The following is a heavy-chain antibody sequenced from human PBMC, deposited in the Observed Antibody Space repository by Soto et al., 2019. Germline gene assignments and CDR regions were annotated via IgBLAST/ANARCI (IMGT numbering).Heavy chain of an antibody. CDR1: GGSISSPNW. CDR3: ARDRYDSSGYVIVDAFDN. D-gene: IGHD3-22*01. Sequence: SETLSLTCAVSGGSISSPNWWGWTRQPPGQGLEWIGGIYPSGGTHYNPSLKSRDTRSVDKSKNQFSLKLSSVPAADTAVYYCARDRYDSSGYVIVDAFDNWGQGTMVT. CDR2: IYPSGGT. V-gene: IGHV4-4*02. J-gene: IGHJ3*02.